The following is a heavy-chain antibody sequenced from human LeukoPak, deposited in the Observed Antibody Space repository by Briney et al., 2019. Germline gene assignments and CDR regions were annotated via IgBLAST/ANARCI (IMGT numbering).Heavy chain of an antibody. V-gene: IGHV3-7*01. J-gene: IGHJ5*02. D-gene: IGHD5-24*01. CDR2: INPDGSQK. Sequence: GGSLTLSCEASGFTFSGYWMSWVRQAPGKGLEWVSSINPDGSQKLYVDSVKGRFTISRDNTKSSLYLQMNSLGAEDTAMYYCAKLLGTATTYASWGQGTRVTVSS. CDR1: GFTFSGYW. CDR3: AKLLGTATTYAS.